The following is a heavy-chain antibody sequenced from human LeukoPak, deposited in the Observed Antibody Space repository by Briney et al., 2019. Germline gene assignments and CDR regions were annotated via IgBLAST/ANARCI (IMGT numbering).Heavy chain of an antibody. D-gene: IGHD5-24*01. J-gene: IGHJ3*02. Sequence: SETLSLTCVVYGGSFSGYYWSWIRQPPGKGLEWIGYIYYSGSTNYNPSLKSRVTISVDTSKNQFSLKLSSVTAADTAVYYCARPVEMATDDAFDIWGQGTMVTVSS. CDR2: IYYSGST. CDR1: GGSFSGYY. V-gene: IGHV4-59*01. CDR3: ARPVEMATDDAFDI.